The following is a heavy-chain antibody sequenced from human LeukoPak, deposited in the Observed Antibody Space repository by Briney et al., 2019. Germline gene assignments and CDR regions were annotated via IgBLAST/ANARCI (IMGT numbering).Heavy chain of an antibody. CDR3: ARGAHYYYDRSGYSYGDDY. Sequence: GGSLRLSCAASGFTFSSYWMSWVRQAPGKGLEWVANIKQDASEKYYVDSVKGRFTISRDNAKNSLYLQMNSLRAEDTAVYYCARGAHYYYDRSGYSYGDDYWGQGTLVTVSS. J-gene: IGHJ4*02. V-gene: IGHV3-7*01. CDR1: GFTFSSYW. CDR2: IKQDASEK. D-gene: IGHD3-22*01.